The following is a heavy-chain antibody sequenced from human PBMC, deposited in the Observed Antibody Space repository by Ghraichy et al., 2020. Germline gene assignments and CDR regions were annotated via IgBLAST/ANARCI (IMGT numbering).Heavy chain of an antibody. CDR3: ARAPGYYYDSSGFYGMDV. CDR2: IYYSGST. J-gene: IGHJ6*02. V-gene: IGHV4-59*01. CDR1: GGSISSYY. Sequence: SETLSLTCTVSGGSISSYYWSWIRQPPGKGLEWIGYIYYSGSTNYNPSLKSRVTISVDTSKNQFSLKLSSVTAADTAVYYCARAPGYYYDSSGFYGMDVWGQGTTVTVSS. D-gene: IGHD3-22*01.